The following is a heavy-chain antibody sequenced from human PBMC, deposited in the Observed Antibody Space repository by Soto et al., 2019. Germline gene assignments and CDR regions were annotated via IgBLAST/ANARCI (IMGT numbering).Heavy chain of an antibody. D-gene: IGHD5-12*01. Sequence: QVQLVQSGAEEKKPGASVKVSCKASGYTFTSYTMHWVRQAPGQRLEWMGWINAGNGNTKYSQKFQGRVTITRDTSASTAYMELSSLRSEDTAVYYCATSYSGYDYQNYYGMDVWGQGTTVTVSS. V-gene: IGHV1-3*05. CDR2: INAGNGNT. J-gene: IGHJ6*02. CDR3: ATSYSGYDYQNYYGMDV. CDR1: GYTFTSYT.